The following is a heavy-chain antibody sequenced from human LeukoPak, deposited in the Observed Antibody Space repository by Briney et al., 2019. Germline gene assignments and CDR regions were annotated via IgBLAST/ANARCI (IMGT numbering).Heavy chain of an antibody. J-gene: IGHJ6*03. CDR2: INHSGST. CDR3: ARGVAPYCSSTSCPKFYYYYYMDV. CDR1: GGSFSGYY. V-gene: IGHV4-34*01. D-gene: IGHD2-2*01. Sequence: SETLSLTCGVYGGSFSGYYWTWLRQPPGKGLEWIGEINHSGSTNYNPSLKSRVTISVDTSKNQFSLKLSPVTAADTAVYYCARGVAPYCSSTSCPKFYYYYYMDVWGKGTTVTVSS.